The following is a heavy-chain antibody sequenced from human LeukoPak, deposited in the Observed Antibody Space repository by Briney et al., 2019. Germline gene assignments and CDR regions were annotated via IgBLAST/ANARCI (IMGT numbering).Heavy chain of an antibody. V-gene: IGHV3-53*01. CDR2: IYIDGST. CDR1: AFIFSGHW. Sequence: GGSLRLSCEGSAFIFSGHWMNWVRQAPGRGLEWVSVIYIDGSTYYADFAKGRFTISRDNSRNTLFLQMDGLRAEDTAVYYCSKLIVVASTTDALDIWGQGTRVTVSS. CDR3: SKLIVVASTTDALDI. J-gene: IGHJ3*02. D-gene: IGHD2-21*01.